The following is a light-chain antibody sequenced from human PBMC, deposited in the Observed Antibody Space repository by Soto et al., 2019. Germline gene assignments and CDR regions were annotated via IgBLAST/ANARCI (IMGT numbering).Light chain of an antibody. CDR2: MAS. CDR1: QDISNY. CDR3: QHYNSYSEA. J-gene: IGKJ1*01. Sequence: DIQVTQSPSSLSTSVGDRVAMTCQASQDISNYLNWYQQKPGKAPKLLXYMASTLKSGVPSRFSVSGSGTEFTLTISSLQHDDFATYDGQHYNSYSEAFGQGTKVDI. V-gene: IGKV1-5*03.